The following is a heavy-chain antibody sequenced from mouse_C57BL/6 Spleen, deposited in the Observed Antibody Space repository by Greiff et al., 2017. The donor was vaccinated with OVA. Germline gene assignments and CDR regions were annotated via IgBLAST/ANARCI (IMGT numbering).Heavy chain of an antibody. D-gene: IGHD2-3*01. V-gene: IGHV1-26*01. Sequence: EVQLQQSGPELVKPGASVKISCKASGYTFTDYYMNWVKQSHGKSLEWIGDINPNNGGTSYNQKFKGKATLTVDKSSSTAYMELRSLTSEDSAVYYCARRGDGYYRWYFDVWGTGTTVTVSS. CDR3: ARRGDGYYRWYFDV. J-gene: IGHJ1*03. CDR1: GYTFTDYY. CDR2: INPNNGGT.